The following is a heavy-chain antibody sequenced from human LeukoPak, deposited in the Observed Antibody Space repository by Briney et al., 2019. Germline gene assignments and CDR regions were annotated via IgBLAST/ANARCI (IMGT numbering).Heavy chain of an antibody. CDR2: IYYTGRT. CDR3: ARPLVGAISGPFDY. CDR1: GDSISSSGYY. D-gene: IGHD1-26*01. V-gene: IGHV4-39*02. Sequence: PSETLSLTCTVSGDSISSSGYYWGWIRQSPGKGPEWFGSIYYTGRTSNNPSLNNRVAISVDTSKNHFSLRLSSVTAADTAVYYCARPLVGAISGPFDYWGQGILVTVSS. J-gene: IGHJ4*02.